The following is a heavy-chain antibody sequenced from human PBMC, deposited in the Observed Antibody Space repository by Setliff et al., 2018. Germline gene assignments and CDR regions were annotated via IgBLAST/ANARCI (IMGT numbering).Heavy chain of an antibody. CDR1: GGSISSSIYY. V-gene: IGHV4-39*07. CDR3: ARDYSNYIDWFDP. CDR2: IYYSGST. Sequence: PSETLSLTCTVSGGSISSSIYYWGWIRQPPGKGLEWIGSIYYSGSTYYNPSLKSRVTISVDTSKNQFSLKLSSVTAADTAVYYCARDYSNYIDWFDPWGQGTLVTVSS. D-gene: IGHD4-4*01. J-gene: IGHJ5*02.